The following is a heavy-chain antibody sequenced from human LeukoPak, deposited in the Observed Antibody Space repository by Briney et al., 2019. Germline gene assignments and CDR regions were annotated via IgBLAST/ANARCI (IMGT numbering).Heavy chain of an antibody. CDR2: IYYSGST. V-gene: IGHV4-59*01. Sequence: SETLSLTRTFSGGSISSYYWSWIRQPPGKGLEWIGYIYYSGSTNYNPSLKSRVTISVDTSKNQFSLKLSSVTAADTAVYYCARVGYSYGSHYFDYWGQGTLVTVSS. D-gene: IGHD5-18*01. CDR3: ARVGYSYGSHYFDY. CDR1: GGSISSYY. J-gene: IGHJ4*02.